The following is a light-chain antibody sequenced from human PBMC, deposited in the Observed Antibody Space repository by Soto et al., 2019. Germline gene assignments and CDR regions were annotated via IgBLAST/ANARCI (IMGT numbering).Light chain of an antibody. Sequence: QSVLTQPRSVSGSPGQSVTISCTGTNSDVGGYNYVSWYQQYPGKAPKLMISGVSERPAGVPDRFSASKSGNTASLTISGLQAEDEADYYCCSYVDTDTWVFGGGTKLTVL. CDR2: GVS. V-gene: IGLV2-11*01. CDR3: CSYVDTDTWV. CDR1: NSDVGGYNY. J-gene: IGLJ3*02.